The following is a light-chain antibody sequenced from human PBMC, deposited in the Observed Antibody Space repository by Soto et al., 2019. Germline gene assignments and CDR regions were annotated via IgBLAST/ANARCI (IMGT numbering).Light chain of an antibody. J-gene: IGKJ1*01. CDR3: LKHSTYPLT. V-gene: IGKV1-17*01. CDR1: QGIRND. CDR2: AAS. Sequence: DIQMTQFPSSLSASVGDRVTITCRASQGIRNDLGWYQQKPGKAPKRLIYAASSLQSGVPSRFSGSGCGTEFTLSISSLQPDDSATFYCLKHSTYPLTFGQGTKVEI.